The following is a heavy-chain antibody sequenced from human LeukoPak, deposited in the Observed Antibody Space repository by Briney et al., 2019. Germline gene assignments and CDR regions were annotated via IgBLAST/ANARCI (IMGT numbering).Heavy chain of an antibody. D-gene: IGHD5-24*01. V-gene: IGHV3-33*01. CDR2: IWYDATIK. Sequence: GGSLRLSCAASGFTFSTYGMHWVRQAPGKGLEWVAVIWYDATIKYYADSVKGRFTISRDNSKNTLYLQMNSLRAEDTAFYYCARGEMATIIAFDIWGQGTMVTVSS. CDR3: ARGEMATIIAFDI. J-gene: IGHJ3*02. CDR1: GFTFSTYG.